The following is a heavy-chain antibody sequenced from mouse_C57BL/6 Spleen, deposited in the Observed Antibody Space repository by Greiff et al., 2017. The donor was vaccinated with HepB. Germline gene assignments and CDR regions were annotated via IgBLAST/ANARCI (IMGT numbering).Heavy chain of an antibody. Sequence: EVKVEESGGGLVQPGGSMKLSCVASGFTFSNYWMNWVRQSPEKGLEWVAQIRLKSDNYATHYAESVKGRFTISRDDSKSSVYLQMNNLRAEDTGIYYCTGDYYGSPWFAYWGQGTLVTVSA. J-gene: IGHJ3*01. CDR1: GFTFSNYW. D-gene: IGHD1-1*01. CDR3: TGDYYGSPWFAY. CDR2: IRLKSDNYAT. V-gene: IGHV6-3*01.